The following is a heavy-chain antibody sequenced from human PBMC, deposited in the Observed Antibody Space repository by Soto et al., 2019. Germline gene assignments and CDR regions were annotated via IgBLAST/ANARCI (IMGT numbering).Heavy chain of an antibody. CDR1: GFTFSSYS. J-gene: IGHJ4*02. Sequence: EVQLVESGGGLVQPGGSLRLSCAASGFTFSSYSMNWVRQAPGKGLEWVSSISSSSSYIYYADSVKGRFTISRDNAKNSLYLQMNSLRAEDTAVYYCARRSLAGIAVAGTFDYWGQGTLVTVSS. CDR2: ISSSSSYI. V-gene: IGHV3-21*01. D-gene: IGHD6-19*01. CDR3: ARRSLAGIAVAGTFDY.